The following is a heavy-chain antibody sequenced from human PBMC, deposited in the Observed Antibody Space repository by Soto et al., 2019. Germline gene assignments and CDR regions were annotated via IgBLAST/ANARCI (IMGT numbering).Heavy chain of an antibody. CDR2: ISATGSST. CDR1: GFTFSSYP. CDR3: AKDGRGYSYGGPSSY. Sequence: GGSLRLSCAASGFTFSSYPMSWVRQAPGKGLEWVSTISATGSSTFYADSGKGRFTISRDNSENTLDLQINSLRAEDTAVYYCAKDGRGYSYGGPSSYWGKGTLVTVSS. J-gene: IGHJ4*02. D-gene: IGHD5-18*01. V-gene: IGHV3-23*01.